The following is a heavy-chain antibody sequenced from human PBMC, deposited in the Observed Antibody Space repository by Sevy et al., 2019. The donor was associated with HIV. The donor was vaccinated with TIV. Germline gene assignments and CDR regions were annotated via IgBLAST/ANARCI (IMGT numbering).Heavy chain of an antibody. Sequence: ASVKVSCKASGYTFTGYYMHWVRQAPGQGLEWMGWINPNSGGTNYAQKFQGRVTMTRDTSISTAYMELSRLRSDDTAVYYCARPILSGSYYGGGFDYWGQRTLVTVSS. J-gene: IGHJ4*02. D-gene: IGHD1-26*01. V-gene: IGHV1-2*02. CDR1: GYTFTGYY. CDR3: ARPILSGSYYGGGFDY. CDR2: INPNSGGT.